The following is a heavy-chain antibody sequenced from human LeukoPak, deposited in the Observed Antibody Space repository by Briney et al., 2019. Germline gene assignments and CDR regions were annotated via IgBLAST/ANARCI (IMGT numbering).Heavy chain of an antibody. CDR1: GYTFTGYY. J-gene: IGHJ5*02. CDR2: INPNSGGT. D-gene: IGHD6-13*01. CDR3: AKIAAAEYDWFDP. V-gene: IGHV1-2*02. Sequence: ASVKVSCKASGYTFTGYYMHWVRQAPGQGLEWMGWINPNSGGTNYAQKFQGRVTMTRDTSISTAYMELSRLRSDDTAVYYCAKIAAAEYDWFDPWGQGTLVTVSS.